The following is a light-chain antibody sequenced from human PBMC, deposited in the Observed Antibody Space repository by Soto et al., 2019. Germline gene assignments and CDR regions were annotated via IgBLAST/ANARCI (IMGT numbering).Light chain of an antibody. V-gene: IGKV1-39*01. CDR1: QSISSY. Sequence: DIQMTQSPSSLSASVGDRVTITCRASQSISSYLNWYQQKPGKAPKLLLYAASSLQSGVPSRFSGSGSGTDFTLTISSLQPEDFATYYCQQSSSTDRSFGQGTKLEIK. CDR3: QQSSSTDRS. J-gene: IGKJ2*03. CDR2: AAS.